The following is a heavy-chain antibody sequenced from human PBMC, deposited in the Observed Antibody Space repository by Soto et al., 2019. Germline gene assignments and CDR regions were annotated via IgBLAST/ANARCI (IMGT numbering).Heavy chain of an antibody. V-gene: IGHV4-34*01. CDR1: GGSFSGYY. D-gene: IGHD3-3*01. J-gene: IGHJ6*02. Sequence: QVQLQQWGAGLLKPSETLSLTCAVYGGSFSGYYWSWIRQPPGKGLAGIGEINHSASTNYNPSLQSRVTISVDTSKNQFSLKLGSVTAADTAVYSCARGDYDFWSGWSYYYYGMDVWGQGTTVTVSS. CDR3: ARGDYDFWSGWSYYYYGMDV. CDR2: INHSAST.